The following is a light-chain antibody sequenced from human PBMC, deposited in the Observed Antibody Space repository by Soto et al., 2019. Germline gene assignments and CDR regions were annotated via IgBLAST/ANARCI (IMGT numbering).Light chain of an antibody. Sequence: EIVLTQSPGTLSLSPGETATLSCRASQTIGRTYLAWYQQKPGQAPRLLIHGASTRSDGISARFRGSGSGTEFTLTISSLQSEDFSLYYCQQYDNWPRTFGQGTKVDI. CDR1: QTIGRTY. CDR3: QQYDNWPRT. CDR2: GAS. J-gene: IGKJ1*01. V-gene: IGKV3-15*01.